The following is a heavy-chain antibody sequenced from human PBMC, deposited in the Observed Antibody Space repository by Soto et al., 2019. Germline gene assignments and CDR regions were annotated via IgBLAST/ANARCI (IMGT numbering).Heavy chain of an antibody. J-gene: IGHJ2*01. V-gene: IGHV2-5*02. CDR2: IYWDDDK. Sequence: QITLKESGPTLVKPTQTLTLTCTFSGFSLSTSGVGVGWIRQPPGKALEWLALIYWDDDKRYSPSLKSRLTSTKDTPKHQVVLTMTNMAPVDTATHYAAHSTTPYWHSYLSGLGTLVTFSS. CDR3: AHSTTPYWHSYL. CDR1: GFSLSTSGVG. D-gene: IGHD4-17*01.